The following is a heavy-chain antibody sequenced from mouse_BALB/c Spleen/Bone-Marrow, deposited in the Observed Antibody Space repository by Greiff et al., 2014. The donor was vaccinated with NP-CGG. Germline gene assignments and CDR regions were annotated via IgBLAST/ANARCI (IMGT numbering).Heavy chain of an antibody. D-gene: IGHD1-1*01. CDR3: ARKTTVVHYAMDY. CDR1: GYTFTSYT. V-gene: IGHV1-4*01. CDR2: INPSSGYT. J-gene: IGHJ4*01. Sequence: QVQLQQSGAELARPGASVKMSCKASGYTFTSYTMHWVKQRPGQGLEWIGYINPSSGYTNYNQKFKDKATLTADKSSSTAYMQLSSLTSEDSAVYYCARKTTVVHYAMDYWGQGTSVTVSS.